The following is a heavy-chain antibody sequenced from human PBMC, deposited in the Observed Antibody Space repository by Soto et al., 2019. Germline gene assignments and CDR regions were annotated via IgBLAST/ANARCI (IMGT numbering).Heavy chain of an antibody. D-gene: IGHD3-10*01. J-gene: IGHJ5*02. Sequence: PGESLKISCKGSGYSFTSYWIGWVRQMPGKGLEWMGIIYPGDSDTRYSPSFQGQVTISADKSISTAYLQWSSLKASDTAMYYCASQVAWFGEWGPFDPWGQGTLVTVSS. V-gene: IGHV5-51*01. CDR3: ASQVAWFGEWGPFDP. CDR1: GYSFTSYW. CDR2: IYPGDSDT.